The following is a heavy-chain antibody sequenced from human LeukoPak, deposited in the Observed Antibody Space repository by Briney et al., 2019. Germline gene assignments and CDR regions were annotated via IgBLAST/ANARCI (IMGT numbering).Heavy chain of an antibody. V-gene: IGHV4-34*03. D-gene: IGHD3-3*01. CDR2: INDSGIT. CDR3: SLRFLQWAPFRP. Sequence: SETLSLTCAVYDGSFRDYYWSWIRQPPGRGLGWIGEINDSGITNYNPSLKNRVTISSDTSKNQFSLKLTAVTAADTAIYSCSLRFLQWAPFRPWGQGTLVTVSP. J-gene: IGHJ5*02. CDR1: DGSFRDYY.